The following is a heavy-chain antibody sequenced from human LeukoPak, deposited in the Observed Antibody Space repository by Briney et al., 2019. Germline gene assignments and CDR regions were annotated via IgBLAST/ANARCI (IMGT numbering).Heavy chain of an antibody. J-gene: IGHJ5*02. CDR1: DDSINTFY. D-gene: IGHD5-12*01. CDR2: IYYNGNT. Sequence: SETLSLTCTVSDDSINTFYWSWIRQPPGKGLEWIGYIYYNGNTKYNPSLKSRVTISIDTSKNQFSLKLNSVTAADTAVYYCARPRGYSGQLTFDPWGQGTLFIVSS. V-gene: IGHV4-59*08. CDR3: ARPRGYSGQLTFDP.